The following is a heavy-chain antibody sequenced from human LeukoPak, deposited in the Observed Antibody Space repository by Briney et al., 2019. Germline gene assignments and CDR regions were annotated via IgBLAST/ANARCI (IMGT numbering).Heavy chain of an antibody. Sequence: SETLSLNCSVSGGSISSYYWSWIRQPPGKGLEWIGYIYYSGSTSYNPSLKSRVTISIDTSTNQFSLKLSSVTAADTAVYYCAAFRGSHLEHWGQGPLVTVSS. V-gene: IGHV4-59*01. CDR3: AAFRGSHLEH. J-gene: IGHJ1*01. D-gene: IGHD3-16*01. CDR2: IYYSGST. CDR1: GGSISSYY.